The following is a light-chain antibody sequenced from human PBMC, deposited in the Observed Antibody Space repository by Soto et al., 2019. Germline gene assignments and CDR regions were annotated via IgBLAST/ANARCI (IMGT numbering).Light chain of an antibody. CDR3: QQGKSFPFT. Sequence: PLTQSPSSLSASVGDRVTITCRASQDISRYLAWYQQRAGKAPKLLIYGASTLQSGVPSRFSGSGSGTEFTLTISSLQPEDFATYYCQQGKSFPFTFGGGTKVEFK. CDR1: QDISRY. CDR2: GAS. J-gene: IGKJ4*01. V-gene: IGKV1-9*01.